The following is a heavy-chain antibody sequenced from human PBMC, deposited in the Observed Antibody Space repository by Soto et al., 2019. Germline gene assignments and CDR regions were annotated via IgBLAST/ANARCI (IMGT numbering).Heavy chain of an antibody. D-gene: IGHD3-10*01. J-gene: IGHJ6*02. CDR2: IMPVFRRP. CDR1: GGTFRTSA. Sequence: QVQLVQSGAVVKKPGSSVKVSCKASGGTFRTSAISWVRQAPGQGLEWVGGIMPVFRRPKYAQNFQGRVTISAEESTSTAYMELSSLRSDDTAVYYCARDKDRPQFGANYYYILDVWGQGTAVTVSS. V-gene: IGHV1-69*12. CDR3: ARDKDRPQFGANYYYILDV.